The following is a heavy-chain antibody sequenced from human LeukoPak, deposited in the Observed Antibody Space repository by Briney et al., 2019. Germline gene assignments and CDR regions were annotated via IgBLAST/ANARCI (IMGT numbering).Heavy chain of an antibody. V-gene: IGHV3-23*01. CDR3: AKASVAIPQYCNS. CDR2: ISSTGSST. Sequence: GGSLRLSCEASGFTFGNYAMNWVRQAPGKGLEWVSTISSTGSSTYYADSAKGRFTISRDNSKDTLFLQLNSLTAADTAMYFCAKASVAIPQYCNSWGQGTLVTVSS. J-gene: IGHJ5*02. CDR1: GFTFGNYA. D-gene: IGHD2-2*02.